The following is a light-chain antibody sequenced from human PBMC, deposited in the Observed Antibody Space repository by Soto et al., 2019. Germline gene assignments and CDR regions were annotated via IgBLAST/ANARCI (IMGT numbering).Light chain of an antibody. V-gene: IGKV3-20*01. J-gene: IGKJ1*01. CDR3: QQCGSARRT. CDR2: GAS. CDR1: QSVTSDC. Sequence: ENVLTQSPDTLSLSPGEIATLSCRASQSVTSDCLAWYRQRPGQAPRLRIYGASTRATGTPDRIRGSGSGTDFTLTISRLEPEDFAVYYCQQCGSARRTFGQGTRVGIK.